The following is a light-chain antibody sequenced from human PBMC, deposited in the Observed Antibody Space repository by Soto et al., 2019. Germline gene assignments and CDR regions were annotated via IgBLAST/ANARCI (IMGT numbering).Light chain of an antibody. CDR3: FQGLQTPPIT. J-gene: IGKJ5*01. V-gene: IGKV2-28*01. Sequence: DIVLTQSPLSLPVIPGERASISCRSSQSLQYSNGYNYLDWYLQKPGQSPQLLISLGSTRASGVPDRFSGSGSGTDFTLKISRVEADDVGVYYCFQGLQTPPITFGQGTRLEIK. CDR2: LGS. CDR1: QSLQYSNGYNY.